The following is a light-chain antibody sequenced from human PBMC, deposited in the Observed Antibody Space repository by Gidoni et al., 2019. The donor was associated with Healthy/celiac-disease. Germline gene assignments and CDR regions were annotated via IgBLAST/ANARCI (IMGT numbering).Light chain of an antibody. V-gene: IGKV2-28*01. Sequence: DIVMTQSPLSLPVTPGEPASISCRSSQSLLHSNGYNYLDWYLQKPGQSPHLLIYLGSNRASGVPDRFRGSGSGTDFTLKISRVEAEDVGVYYCMQALQTPPFTFGPXTKVDIK. J-gene: IGKJ3*01. CDR3: MQALQTPPFT. CDR2: LGS. CDR1: QSLLHSNGYNY.